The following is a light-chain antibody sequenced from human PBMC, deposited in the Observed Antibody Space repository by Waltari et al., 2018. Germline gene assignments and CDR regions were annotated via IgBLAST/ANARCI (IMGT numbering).Light chain of an antibody. CDR3: SSYSGTNNPVV. Sequence: QSALTQPPSASGSPGQSVTISCTGTSSDIGGSNYVSWYQQHPGKAPKLMIYEVFTRPSGVPDRFSGSKSGNTASLTVSVLQAEDEADFYCSSYSGTNNPVVFGGGTRLTVL. CDR2: EVF. CDR1: SSDIGGSNY. J-gene: IGLJ2*01. V-gene: IGLV2-8*01.